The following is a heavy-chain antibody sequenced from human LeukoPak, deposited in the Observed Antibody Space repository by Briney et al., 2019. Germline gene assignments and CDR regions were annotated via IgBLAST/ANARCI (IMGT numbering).Heavy chain of an antibody. J-gene: IGHJ1*01. CDR1: GGSISSSSYY. CDR2: IYYSGST. V-gene: IGHV4-39*07. CDR3: ARARSYGDYGYFQH. D-gene: IGHD4-17*01. Sequence: SETLSLTCTVSGGSISSSSYYWGWIRQPPGKGLEWIGSIYYSGSTYYNPSLKSRVTISVDTSKNQFSLKLSSVTAADTAVYYCARARSYGDYGYFQHWGQGTLVTVSS.